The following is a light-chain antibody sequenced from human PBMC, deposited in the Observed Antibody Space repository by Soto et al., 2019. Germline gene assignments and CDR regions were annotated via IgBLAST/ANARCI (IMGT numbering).Light chain of an antibody. CDR2: LAS. Sequence: DIQMTQSPSPLSASVGDTVTITCRASQHITNDCAWYQQKAGRAPKCLILLASRLQTGVPSRFSGSGSGTEFTLTISSLQPEDFATYYCLHHNGYPPVFGQGTKVEIK. CDR1: QHITND. V-gene: IGKV1-17*01. J-gene: IGKJ2*01. CDR3: LHHNGYPPV.